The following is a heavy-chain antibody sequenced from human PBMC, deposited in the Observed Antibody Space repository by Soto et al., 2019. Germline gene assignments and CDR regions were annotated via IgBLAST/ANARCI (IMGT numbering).Heavy chain of an antibody. CDR1: GASISSTNW. D-gene: IGHD2-15*01. Sequence: QVQLQESGPRLVKPSGTLSLTCAVSGASISSTNWWTWVRQPPGKGLEWIGEIYHTGSTKYNPSLKSRVRISLDKSNNQLSLNLSSVTAADKAVYYCAPLPPLIVVVVLPITTWGQGTLVNVSS. V-gene: IGHV4-4*02. CDR3: APLPPLIVVVVLPITT. CDR2: IYHTGST. J-gene: IGHJ4*02.